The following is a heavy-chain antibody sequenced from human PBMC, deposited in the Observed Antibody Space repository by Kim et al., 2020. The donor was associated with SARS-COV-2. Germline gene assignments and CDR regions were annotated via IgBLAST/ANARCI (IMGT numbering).Heavy chain of an antibody. CDR2: IYYSGST. J-gene: IGHJ4*02. CDR1: GVSISSYY. Sequence: SETLSLTCTVSGVSISSYYWSWIRQPPGKGLEWIGYIYYSGSTNYNPSFKSRVTISVDTSKNQFSLKLSSVTAADTAVYYCARGWRSYLIGYWGQGTLATVSS. D-gene: IGHD3-3*01. V-gene: IGHV4-59*01. CDR3: ARGWRSYLIGY.